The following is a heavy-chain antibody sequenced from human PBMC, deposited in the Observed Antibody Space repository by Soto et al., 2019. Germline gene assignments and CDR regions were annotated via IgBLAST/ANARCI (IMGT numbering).Heavy chain of an antibody. Sequence: QVQLVESGGGVVQPGRSRRLSCAASGFTFSSYAMHWVRQAPGKGLEWVAVISYDGSNKYYADSVKGRFTISRDNSKNTLYLQMNSLRAEDTAVYYCATCATVTTYYFDYWGQGTLVTVSS. V-gene: IGHV3-30-3*01. CDR2: ISYDGSNK. D-gene: IGHD4-17*01. CDR1: GFTFSSYA. CDR3: ATCATVTTYYFDY. J-gene: IGHJ4*02.